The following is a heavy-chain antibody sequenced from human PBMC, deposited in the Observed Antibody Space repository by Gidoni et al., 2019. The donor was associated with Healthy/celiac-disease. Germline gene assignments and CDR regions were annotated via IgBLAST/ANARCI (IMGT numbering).Heavy chain of an antibody. CDR2: ISSSSSYI. V-gene: IGHV3-21*01. CDR3: ARGSVRYPDAFDI. J-gene: IGHJ3*02. Sequence: EVQLVESGGGLVKPGGSLRLSCAASGFTSSSCSMHWVRQAPGKGLEWVSSISSSSSYIYYADSVKGRFTISRDNAKNSLSLQMNSLRAEDTAVYYCARGSVRYPDAFDIWGQGTMVTVSS. CDR1: GFTSSSCS. D-gene: IGHD3-16*02.